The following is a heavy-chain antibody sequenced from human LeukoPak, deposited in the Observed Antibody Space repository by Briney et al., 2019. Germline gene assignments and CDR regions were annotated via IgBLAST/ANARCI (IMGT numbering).Heavy chain of an antibody. CDR2: ISGSGGGT. J-gene: IGHJ4*02. V-gene: IGHV3-23*01. D-gene: IGHD1-26*01. CDR3: AKDLGRYRNNFFDY. Sequence: TGGSLRLSCAASGFTFSSIAMSWVRQARAKGLEWVSTISGSGGGTYYADSVKGRFTISRDDSKNTLYLQMNSLRTDDTAVYYCAKDLGRYRNNFFDYWGQGNLVTVSS. CDR1: GFTFSSIA.